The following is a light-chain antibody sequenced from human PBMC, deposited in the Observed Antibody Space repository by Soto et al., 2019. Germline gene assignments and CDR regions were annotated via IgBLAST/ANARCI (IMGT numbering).Light chain of an antibody. CDR3: QQRSSWPLT. CDR1: QSVGSY. CDR2: DAF. V-gene: IGKV3-11*01. Sequence: EIVFTQSPATLSLSPGERATLSCRASQSVGSYFAWYQQKPGQAPRLLIYDAFSRATGIPARFSGSGSGTDFTLTISSLEPEDFAVYFCQQRSSWPLTFGGGTKVDIK. J-gene: IGKJ4*01.